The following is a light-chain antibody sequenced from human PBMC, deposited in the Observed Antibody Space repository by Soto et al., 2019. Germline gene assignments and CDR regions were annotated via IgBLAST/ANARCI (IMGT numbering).Light chain of an antibody. V-gene: IGLV2-14*01. Sequence: QSVLTQPASVSGSPGQSITISCTGTSSDVGGYNYVSWYQQHPGKAPKLMIYDVSNRPSGVSNRFSGSKSGNTASLTISGLQSEDEADYYCSSYTSNRYVFGTGTKVTVL. CDR3: SSYTSNRYV. J-gene: IGLJ1*01. CDR1: SSDVGGYNY. CDR2: DVS.